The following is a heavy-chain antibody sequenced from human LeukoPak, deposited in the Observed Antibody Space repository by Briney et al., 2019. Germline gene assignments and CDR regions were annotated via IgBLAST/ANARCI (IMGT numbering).Heavy chain of an antibody. D-gene: IGHD3-10*01. J-gene: IGHJ4*02. CDR1: GFTFDDYG. Sequence: GGSLRLSCAASGFTFDDYGMSWVRQAPGKGLEWVSGINWNGDRTGYADSVKGRFTISRDNAKNTLYLQMNSLRAEDTAVYYCAREGWFGELLYYFDYWGQGTLVTVSS. CDR3: AREGWFGELLYYFDY. CDR2: INWNGDRT. V-gene: IGHV3-20*04.